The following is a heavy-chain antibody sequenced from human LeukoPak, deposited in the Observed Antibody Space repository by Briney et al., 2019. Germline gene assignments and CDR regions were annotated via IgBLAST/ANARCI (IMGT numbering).Heavy chain of an antibody. D-gene: IGHD5-18*01. CDR3: ARLKIGAMGKGINYYYYYMDV. V-gene: IGHV4-39*07. J-gene: IGHJ6*03. Sequence: PSETLSLTCTVSGGSISSSSYYWGWIRQPPGKGLEWIGSIYYSGSTYYNPSLKSRVTISVDTSKNQFSLKLSSVTAADTAVYYCARLKIGAMGKGINYYYYYMDVWGKGTTVTVSS. CDR1: GGSISSSSYY. CDR2: IYYSGST.